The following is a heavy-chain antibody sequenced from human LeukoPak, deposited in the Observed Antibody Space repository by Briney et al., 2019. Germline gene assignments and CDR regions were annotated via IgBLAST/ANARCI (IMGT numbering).Heavy chain of an antibody. CDR1: GGSISSSSYS. J-gene: IGHJ4*02. CDR2: IYYSGST. V-gene: IGHV4-39*07. D-gene: IGHD3-22*01. Sequence: SETLSLTCTVSGGSISSSSYSWGWIRQPPGKGLEWIGSIYYSGSTYYNPSLKSRVTISVDTSKNQFSLKLSSVTAADTAVYYCARGRRYYYDSSGYYYLDYWGQGTLVTVSS. CDR3: ARGRRYYYDSSGYYYLDY.